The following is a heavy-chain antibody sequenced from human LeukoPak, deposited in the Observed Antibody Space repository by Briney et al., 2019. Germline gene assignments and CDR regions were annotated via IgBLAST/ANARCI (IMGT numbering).Heavy chain of an antibody. CDR1: GFTFSSYN. Sequence: PGGSLRLSCAASGFTFSSYNMNWVRQAPGKGLEWVSSISSSSSYIYYADSVKGRFTISRDNAKNSLYLQMNSLRAEDTAVYYCARSTLGDGYNYVLYYYYYMDVWGKGTTVTVSS. V-gene: IGHV3-21*01. CDR3: ARSTLGDGYNYVLYYYYYMDV. CDR2: ISSSSSYI. J-gene: IGHJ6*03. D-gene: IGHD5-24*01.